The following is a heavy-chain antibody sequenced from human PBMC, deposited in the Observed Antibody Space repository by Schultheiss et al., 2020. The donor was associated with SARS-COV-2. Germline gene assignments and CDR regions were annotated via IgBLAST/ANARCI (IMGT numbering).Heavy chain of an antibody. V-gene: IGHV1-2*02. Sequence: ASVKVSCKASGYTFTGYYMHWVRQAPGQGLEWMGWINPNSGGTNYAQKLQGRVTMTRDTSSYTAYMELRTLRSDDTAVYYCARRGGSYSGMDVWGQGTTVTVSS. CDR2: INPNSGGT. CDR1: GYTFTGYY. D-gene: IGHD3-16*01. J-gene: IGHJ6*02. CDR3: ARRGGSYSGMDV.